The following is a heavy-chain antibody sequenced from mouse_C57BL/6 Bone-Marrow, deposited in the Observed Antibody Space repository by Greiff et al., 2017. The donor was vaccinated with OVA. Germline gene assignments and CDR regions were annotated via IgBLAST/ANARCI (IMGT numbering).Heavy chain of an antibody. Sequence: EVKLVESGGDLVKPGGSLKLSCAASGFTFSSYGMSWVRQTPDKRLEWVATISSGGSYTYYPDSVKGRFTISRDNAKNTLYLQMSSLKSEDTAMYYCARQRYDYDYWYFDVWGTGTTVTVSS. V-gene: IGHV5-6*02. CDR2: ISSGGSYT. CDR3: ARQRYDYDYWYFDV. CDR1: GFTFSSYG. J-gene: IGHJ1*03. D-gene: IGHD2-4*01.